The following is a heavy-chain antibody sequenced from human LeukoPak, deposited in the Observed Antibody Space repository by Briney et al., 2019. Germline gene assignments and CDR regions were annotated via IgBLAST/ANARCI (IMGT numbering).Heavy chain of an antibody. CDR1: GGSIDNSIYY. J-gene: IGHJ2*01. V-gene: IGHV4-39*07. Sequence: PSETLSLTCTVSGGSIDNSIYYWGWIRQSPEKGLEWIGSIYYSGSTYYNPPLKSRVTISVDTSKNQFSLKLSSVTAADTAVYYCARVDYGDSEYFDLWGRGTLVTVSS. CDR2: IYYSGST. CDR3: ARVDYGDSEYFDL. D-gene: IGHD4-17*01.